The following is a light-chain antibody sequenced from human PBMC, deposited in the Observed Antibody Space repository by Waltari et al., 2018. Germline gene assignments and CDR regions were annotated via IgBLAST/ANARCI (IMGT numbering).Light chain of an antibody. Sequence: IVMTQSPATLSVSPGERFTLSCRASQSVSGNLAWYQQKPGQAPRLLMYGASTRAAGVPTRFSGSGSGTEFTVTISSLQSEDFAVYYCQQYNDWPQTFGQGTKLETK. CDR2: GAS. CDR3: QQYNDWPQT. CDR1: QSVSGN. J-gene: IGKJ2*01. V-gene: IGKV3-15*01.